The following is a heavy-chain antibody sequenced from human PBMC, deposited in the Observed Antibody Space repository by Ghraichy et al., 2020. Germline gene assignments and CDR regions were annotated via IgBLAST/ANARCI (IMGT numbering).Heavy chain of an antibody. J-gene: IGHJ4*02. Sequence: GGSLRLSCAASGFTFSSYWMSWVRQAPGKGLEWVANIKQDGSEKYYVDSVKGRFTISRDNAKNSLYLQMNSLRAEDTAVYYCARGTSYYDSSAGYWGQGTLVTVSS. CDR2: IKQDGSEK. CDR3: ARGTSYYDSSAGY. V-gene: IGHV3-7*01. D-gene: IGHD3-22*01. CDR1: GFTFSSYW.